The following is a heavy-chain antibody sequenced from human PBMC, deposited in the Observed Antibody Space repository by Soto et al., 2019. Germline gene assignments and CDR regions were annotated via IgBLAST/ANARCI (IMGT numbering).Heavy chain of an antibody. CDR1: GGSISSGGYY. CDR2: IYYSGST. Sequence: SETLSLTCTVSGGSISSGGYYWSWIRQHPGKGLEWIGYIYYSGSTYYNPSLKSRVTISVDTSKNQFSLKLSSVTAADTAVYYCGGGGDDSSVYRGHHDYWGGETLVTVSS. V-gene: IGHV4-31*03. J-gene: IGHJ4*02. CDR3: GGGGDDSSVYRGHHDY. D-gene: IGHD3-22*01.